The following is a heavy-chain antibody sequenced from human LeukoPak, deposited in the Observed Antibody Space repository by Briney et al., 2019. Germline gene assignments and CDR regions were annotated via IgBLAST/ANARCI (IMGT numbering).Heavy chain of an antibody. CDR1: GFTFSSYW. V-gene: IGHV3-7*01. Sequence: GGSRRRSCAASGFTFSSYWMSWVRQAPGKGLEWVANIKQDGSEKYYVDSVKGRFTISRDSANNSLYLQMNSLRAEDTAVYYCARDPPSTTVTGYFDYWGQGTLVTVSS. D-gene: IGHD4-17*01. CDR2: IKQDGSEK. J-gene: IGHJ4*02. CDR3: ARDPPSTTVTGYFDY.